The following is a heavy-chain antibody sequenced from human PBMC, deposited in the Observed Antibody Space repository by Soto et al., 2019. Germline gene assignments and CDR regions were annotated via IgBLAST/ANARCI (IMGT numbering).Heavy chain of an antibody. Sequence: GGSLRLSCAASGFTFSSYSMNWVRQAPGKGLEWVSYISSSSSTIYYADSVKGRFTISRDNAKNSLYLQMNSLRDEDTAVYYCARVGTYYYGSGSGGYYYGMDVWGQGTTVTVSS. V-gene: IGHV3-48*02. CDR1: GFTFSSYS. D-gene: IGHD3-10*01. CDR3: ARVGTYYYGSGSGGYYYGMDV. CDR2: ISSSSSTI. J-gene: IGHJ6*02.